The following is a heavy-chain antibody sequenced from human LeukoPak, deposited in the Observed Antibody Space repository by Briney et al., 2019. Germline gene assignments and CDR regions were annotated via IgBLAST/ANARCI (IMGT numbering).Heavy chain of an antibody. CDR1: GGTFSSYA. J-gene: IGHJ4*02. D-gene: IGHD2-21*01. CDR2: IIPILGIA. V-gene: IGHV1-69*04. CDR3: ARGCEGCSVDY. Sequence: ASVKVSCKASGGTFSSYAISWVRQAPGQGLEWMGRIIPILGIANYAQKFQGRVTITADKSTSTAYMELSSLRSEDTAVYYCARGCEGCSVDYWGQGTLVTVSS.